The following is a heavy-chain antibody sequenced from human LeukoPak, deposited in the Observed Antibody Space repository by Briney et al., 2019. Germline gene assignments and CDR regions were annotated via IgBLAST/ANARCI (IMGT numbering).Heavy chain of an antibody. D-gene: IGHD4-17*01. CDR3: AREGATVTTMKGLDY. CDR1: GYTFTSYA. CDR2: INAGNGNT. Sequence: ASVKVSCKASGYTFTSYAMHWVRQAPGQRLEWMGWINAGNGNTKYSQKFQGRVTITRDTSASTAYMELSSLRSEDTAVYYCAREGATVTTMKGLDYWGQGTLVTVSS. J-gene: IGHJ4*02. V-gene: IGHV1-3*01.